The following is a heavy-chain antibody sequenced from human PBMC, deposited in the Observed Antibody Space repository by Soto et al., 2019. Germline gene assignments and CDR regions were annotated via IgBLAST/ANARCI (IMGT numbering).Heavy chain of an antibody. D-gene: IGHD3-3*01. J-gene: IGHJ4*02. CDR2: IKQDGSEK. Sequence: PXXSLRLAYAASGFTFSSYWMGWVLQAPGKGREWVANIKQDGSEKYYVDSVKGRFTISRDNAKNSLYLQMNSLRDEDTAVYYCAREGHDFWSGYYDYWGQGTLVTVSS. CDR1: GFTFSSYW. V-gene: IGHV3-7*01. CDR3: AREGHDFWSGYYDY.